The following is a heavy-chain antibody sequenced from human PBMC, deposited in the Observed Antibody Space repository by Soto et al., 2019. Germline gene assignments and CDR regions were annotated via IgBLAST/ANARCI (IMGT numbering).Heavy chain of an antibody. J-gene: IGHJ6*02. Sequence: ASVKVSCKASGYTFTGYYMHWVRQAPGQGLEWMGWINPNRGGTNYAQKFQGWVTMTRDTSISTAYMELSRLRSDDTAVYYCATSYQLPSYYYYYGMDVWGQGTTVTVS. V-gene: IGHV1-2*04. CDR3: ATSYQLPSYYYYYGMDV. CDR2: INPNRGGT. CDR1: GYTFTGYY. D-gene: IGHD2-2*01.